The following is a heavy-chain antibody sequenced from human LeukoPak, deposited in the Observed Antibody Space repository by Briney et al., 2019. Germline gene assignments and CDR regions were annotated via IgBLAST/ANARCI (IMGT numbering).Heavy chain of an antibody. J-gene: IGHJ3*02. Sequence: GGSLSLSCVASGFMFSGYWMNWVPQAPGKGLVWFSRINSDGSSTGYTDSVKGRFTISRDNAKNTLFLQMNSLRAEDTAVYYCARGPGAFDIWGQGTMVTVSS. V-gene: IGHV3-74*01. CDR3: ARGPGAFDI. CDR2: INSDGSST. CDR1: GFMFSGYW. D-gene: IGHD2-2*01.